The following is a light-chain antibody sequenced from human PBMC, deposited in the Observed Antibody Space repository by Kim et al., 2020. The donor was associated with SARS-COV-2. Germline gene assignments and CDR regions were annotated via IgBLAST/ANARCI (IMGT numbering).Light chain of an antibody. CDR3: QQYNDWPPLT. CDR2: DAS. CDR1: QSIRSD. J-gene: IGKJ5*01. Sequence: SLGTRATLSCRAGQSIRSDLAWYQQKPGQAPRLLIYDASSRATGIPDRFSGSGSGTEFTLTISSLQSEEFAVYYCQQYNDWPPLTFGQETRLEIK. V-gene: IGKV3-15*01.